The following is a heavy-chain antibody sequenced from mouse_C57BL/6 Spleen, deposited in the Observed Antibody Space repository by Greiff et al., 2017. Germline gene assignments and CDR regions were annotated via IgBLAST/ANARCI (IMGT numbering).Heavy chain of an antibody. CDR1: GFTFSDYY. CDR2: INYDGSST. CDR3: ARGDGGYFDY. Sequence: EVKLMESEGGLVQPGSSMKLSCTASGFTFSDYYMAWVRQVPEKGLEWVANINYDGSSTYYLDSLKSRFIISRDNAKNILYLQMSRLKSEDTATYYCARGDGGYFDYWGQGTTLTVSS. J-gene: IGHJ2*01. V-gene: IGHV5-16*01. D-gene: IGHD2-3*01.